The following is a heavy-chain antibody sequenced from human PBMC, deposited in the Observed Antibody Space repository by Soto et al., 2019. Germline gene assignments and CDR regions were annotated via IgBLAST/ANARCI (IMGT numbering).Heavy chain of an antibody. V-gene: IGHV3-30*04. CDR2: MSYDGTNE. Sequence: ESVGGVVQPGGSLRLSCAASGFSFTHYTINWVRQAPGKGLEWVAVMSYDGTNEYYADSVKGRFTISRDNSKSTVYLQMNSLTPEDTALYYCARKWGTYSSASLDYWGLGTLVTVSS. D-gene: IGHD6-19*01. J-gene: IGHJ4*02. CDR1: GFSFTHYT. CDR3: ARKWGTYSSASLDY.